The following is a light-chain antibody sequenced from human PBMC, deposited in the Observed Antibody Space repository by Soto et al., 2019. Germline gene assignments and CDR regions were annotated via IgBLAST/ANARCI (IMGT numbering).Light chain of an antibody. Sequence: DIQMTQSPSTLSASVGDRVTITCRASQTIRNYLTWYQHRPGKAPKLLIYRSSILQNGVPSRFSGSGSGTEFTLTISSLQPDDFATYYCQQYYIDATFGQGTRVEI. CDR1: QTIRNY. CDR2: RSS. J-gene: IGKJ1*01. V-gene: IGKV1-5*03. CDR3: QQYYIDAT.